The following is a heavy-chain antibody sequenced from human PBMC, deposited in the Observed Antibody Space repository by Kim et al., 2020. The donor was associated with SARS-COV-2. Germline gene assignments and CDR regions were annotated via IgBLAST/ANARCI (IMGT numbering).Heavy chain of an antibody. CDR1: GFTFSSYG. CDR3: AKDLSYARGYFDY. V-gene: IGHV3-30*18. Sequence: GGSLRLSCAASGFTFSSYGMHWVRQAPGKGLEWVAVISYDGSNKYYADSVKGRFTISRDNSKNTLYLQMNSLRAEDTAVYYCAKDLSYARGYFDYWGQGTLVTVSS. D-gene: IGHD2-2*01. J-gene: IGHJ4*02. CDR2: ISYDGSNK.